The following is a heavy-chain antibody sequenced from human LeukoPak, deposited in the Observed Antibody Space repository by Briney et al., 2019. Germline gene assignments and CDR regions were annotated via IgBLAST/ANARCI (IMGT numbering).Heavy chain of an antibody. D-gene: IGHD3-3*01. CDR3: ASGRWSDYLDY. Sequence: SGGSLRLSCAASGFTFSSYWMHWVRQAPGKGLVWVSRFKSDGSSTSYADSVKGRFTIPRDNAKNTLYLQMNSLRAEDTAVYYCASGRWSDYLDYWGQGTLVTVSS. CDR2: FKSDGSST. J-gene: IGHJ4*02. V-gene: IGHV3-74*01. CDR1: GFTFSSYW.